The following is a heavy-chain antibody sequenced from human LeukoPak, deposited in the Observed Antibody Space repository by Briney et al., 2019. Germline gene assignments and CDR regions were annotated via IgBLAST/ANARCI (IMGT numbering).Heavy chain of an antibody. CDR2: FDPEDGET. CDR3: ATDPIGYCSSTSCLRKHYYYGMDV. V-gene: IGHV1-24*01. D-gene: IGHD2-2*01. CDR1: GYTLTELS. Sequence: GASVKVSCKVSGYTLTELSMHWVRQAPGKGLEWMGGFDPEDGETIYAQKFQGRVTMTEDTSTDTAYMELSSLRSEDTAVYHCATDPIGYCSSTSCLRKHYYYGMDVWGQGTTVTVSS. J-gene: IGHJ6*02.